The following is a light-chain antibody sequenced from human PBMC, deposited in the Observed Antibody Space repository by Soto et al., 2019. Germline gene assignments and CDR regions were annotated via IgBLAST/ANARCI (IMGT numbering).Light chain of an antibody. CDR3: QTWSTDIRV. Sequence: QSVLTQPPSASASLGASVKLTCTLSSGHNSYAIAWHQQQPEKGPRYLMKLNSDGSHSKGDGIPDRFSGSSSGAERYLTISSLQSEDEADYYCQTWSTDIRVFGGGTKAHRP. CDR2: LNSDGSH. J-gene: IGLJ3*02. V-gene: IGLV4-69*01. CDR1: SGHNSYA.